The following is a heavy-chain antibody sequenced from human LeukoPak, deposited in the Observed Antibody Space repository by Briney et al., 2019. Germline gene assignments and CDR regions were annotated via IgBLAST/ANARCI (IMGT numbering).Heavy chain of an antibody. Sequence: PGGSLRLSCAASGFTFRSYGMHWVRQAPGKGLEWVAVISDDGSNKYYADSVKGRFTLSRDNSKSTLYLQMNSLRAEDTAVYYCAKDWIYYYGMDVWGQGTTVTVS. V-gene: IGHV3-30*18. D-gene: IGHD2-2*03. J-gene: IGHJ6*02. CDR3: AKDWIYYYGMDV. CDR2: ISDDGSNK. CDR1: GFTFRSYG.